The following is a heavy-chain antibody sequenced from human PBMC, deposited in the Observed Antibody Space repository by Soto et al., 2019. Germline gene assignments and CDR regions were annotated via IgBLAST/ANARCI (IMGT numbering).Heavy chain of an antibody. V-gene: IGHV3-66*01. J-gene: IGHJ3*02. CDR1: GFTVSSNY. Sequence: EVQLVESGGGLVQPGGSLRLSCAASGFTVSSNYMSWVRQAPGKGLEWVSVIYSGGSTYYADSVKGRLPISRDNSKNTLNLQMNSLRPEDTAVYYCSRGTMILVVGDACDIWGQGTMVTVSS. CDR3: SRGTMILVVGDACDI. D-gene: IGHD3-22*01. CDR2: IYSGGST.